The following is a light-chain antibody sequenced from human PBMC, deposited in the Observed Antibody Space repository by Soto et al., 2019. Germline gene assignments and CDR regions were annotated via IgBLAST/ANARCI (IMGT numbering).Light chain of an antibody. J-gene: IGLJ1*01. CDR1: NPDLGSYNR. CDR2: EGT. Sequence: QSVLTQPASVSGSPGQSITISCIATNPDLGSYNRVSWVQQHPGKVSKVMIYEGTKRPSGVSDRFSGSKSDNTASLTISGLQAEDEGDYYCCSYAGDYMFVFGTGTKVTVL. V-gene: IGLV2-23*01. CDR3: CSYAGDYMFV.